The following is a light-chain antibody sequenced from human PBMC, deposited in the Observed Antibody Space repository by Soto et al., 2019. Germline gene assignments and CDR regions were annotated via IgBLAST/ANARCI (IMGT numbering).Light chain of an antibody. J-gene: IGKJ1*01. Sequence: DIQMTQSPSTLSASVGDRVTITCRAGQNIDSGLAWYQQKPGKAPKLLIYKASTLESGVPLRFSGSGSGTEVTLTITSLQPDGFTTYYCQQYHFFWTFGQGTRVEIK. CDR3: QQYHFFWT. CDR1: QNIDSG. V-gene: IGKV1-5*03. CDR2: KAS.